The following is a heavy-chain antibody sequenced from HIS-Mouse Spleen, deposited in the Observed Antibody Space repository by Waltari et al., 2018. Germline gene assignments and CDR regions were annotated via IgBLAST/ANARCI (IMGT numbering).Heavy chain of an antibody. CDR2: IKQDGSEK. CDR1: AFTFSSSW. Sequence: EVQLVESGGGLVQPGGSLRLSCAASAFTFSSSWMSWVRQAPGKGLEWVANIKQDGSEKYYVDSVKGRFTISRDNAKNSLYLQMNSLRAEDTAVYYCARDSSSWYYFDYWGQGTLVTVSS. D-gene: IGHD6-13*01. J-gene: IGHJ4*02. V-gene: IGHV3-7*01. CDR3: ARDSSSWYYFDY.